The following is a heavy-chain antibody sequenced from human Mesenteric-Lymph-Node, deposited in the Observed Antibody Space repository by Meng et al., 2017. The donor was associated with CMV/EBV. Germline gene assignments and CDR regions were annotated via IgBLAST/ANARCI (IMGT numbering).Heavy chain of an antibody. CDR1: GYTFTSYG. V-gene: IGHV1-18*01. J-gene: IGHJ6*02. CDR3: ARERGYCSSTSCPTSYYYYGMDV. CDR2: ISAYNGNT. D-gene: IGHD2-2*01. Sequence: ASVKVSCKASGYTFTSYGISWVRQAPGQGLEWMGWISAYNGNTNYAQNLQGRVTMTTDTSTSTAYMELRSLRSNDTAVYYCARERGYCSSTSCPTSYYYYGMDVWGQGTTVTVSS.